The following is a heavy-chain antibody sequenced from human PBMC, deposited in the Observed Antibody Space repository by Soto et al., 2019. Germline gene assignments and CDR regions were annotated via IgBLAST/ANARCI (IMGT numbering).Heavy chain of an antibody. CDR1: GGSVSSGSYY. V-gene: IGHV4-61*01. CDR2: IYYSGST. J-gene: IGHJ4*02. Sequence: KPSETLSLTCTVSGGSVSSGSYYWSWIRQPPGKGLEWIGYIYYSGSTNYNPSLKSRVTISVDTSKNQFSLKLSSVTAADTAVYYCARVLGGVDYWGQGTLVTVSS. D-gene: IGHD2-15*01. CDR3: ARVLGGVDY.